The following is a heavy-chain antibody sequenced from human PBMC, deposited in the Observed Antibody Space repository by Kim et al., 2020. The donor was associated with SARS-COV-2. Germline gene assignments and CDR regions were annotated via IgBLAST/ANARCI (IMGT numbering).Heavy chain of an antibody. Sequence: YADSVKGRFTISRDNAKNTLYLQMNSLRAEDTALYFCARGGYYYTDAFDIWGQGTMVTVSS. J-gene: IGHJ3*02. D-gene: IGHD3-22*01. CDR3: ARGGYYYTDAFDI. V-gene: IGHV3-74*01.